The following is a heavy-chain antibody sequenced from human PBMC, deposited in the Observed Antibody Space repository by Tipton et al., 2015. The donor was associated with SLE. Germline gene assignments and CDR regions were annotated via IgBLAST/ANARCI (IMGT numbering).Heavy chain of an antibody. D-gene: IGHD6-19*01. J-gene: IGHJ4*02. CDR1: GGSFSGYY. CDR2: IYHSGST. Sequence: LRLSCAVYGGSFSGYYWGWIRQPPGKGLEWIGSIYHSGSTYYNPSLKSRVTISVDTSKNQFSLKLSSVTAADTAVYYCARGPEQWLVNPHYFDYWGQGALVTVSS. CDR3: ARGPEQWLVNPHYFDY. V-gene: IGHV4-38-2*01.